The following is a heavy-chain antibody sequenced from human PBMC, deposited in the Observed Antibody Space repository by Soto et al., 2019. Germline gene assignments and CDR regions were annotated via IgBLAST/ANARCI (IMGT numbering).Heavy chain of an antibody. Sequence: SETLSLTCIVSNGSISSFYWSWIRQPPGKGLEWIGYIYYNGNTNYNPSLKSRGTMSIDTSKNQFTLKLSSVTAADTAVYYCARGGGYDASGSDLDYWGQGTLVTVSS. V-gene: IGHV4-59*01. CDR1: NGSISSFY. J-gene: IGHJ4*02. CDR2: IYYNGNT. CDR3: ARGGGYDASGSDLDY. D-gene: IGHD3-22*01.